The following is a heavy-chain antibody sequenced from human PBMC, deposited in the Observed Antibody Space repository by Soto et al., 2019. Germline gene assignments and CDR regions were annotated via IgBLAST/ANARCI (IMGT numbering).Heavy chain of an antibody. D-gene: IGHD6-19*01. CDR2: ITDTGGDA. CDR1: GITFGSRA. J-gene: IGHJ4*02. CDR3: ANGVIGGWSPHY. V-gene: IGHV3-23*01. Sequence: EVQLLESGGDLIQPGGSLRLSCVASGITFGSRAMSWVRQAPGEGLEWVSTITDTGGDAKYADSVRGRFTISRDNSKNTLYLRMNSLRAEDTAVYYCANGVIGGWSPHYWGQGTLVTVSS.